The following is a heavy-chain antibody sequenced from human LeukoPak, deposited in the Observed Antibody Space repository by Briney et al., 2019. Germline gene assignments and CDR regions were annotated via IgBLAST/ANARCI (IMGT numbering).Heavy chain of an antibody. CDR1: GYTFITYY. CDR2: INPIGGST. J-gene: IGHJ4*02. Sequence: GASVKVSCKASGYTFITYYMHWVRQAPGQGLEWMGIINPIGGSTSYAQKFQGRVTMTGDTSTSTVYMELSSLTSEDTAVYYCAREGPATYHFDAWGQGTPVTVSA. CDR3: AREGPATYHFDA. V-gene: IGHV1-46*01. D-gene: IGHD2-2*01.